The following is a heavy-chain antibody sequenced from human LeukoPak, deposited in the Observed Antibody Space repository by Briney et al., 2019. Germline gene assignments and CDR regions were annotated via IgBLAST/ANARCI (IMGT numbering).Heavy chain of an antibody. Sequence: PGGSLRLSCAASGFNFDDSGRQFDDYAMHWVREAPGKGLEWVSLISADGSNTYYAGSVEGRFTISRDNNENSLFLQMSSLRPEDTALYYCAKAPRWELRPVHFDSWGQGTLVAVS. V-gene: IGHV3-43*02. CDR2: ISADGSNT. CDR1: GFNFDDSGRQFDDYA. J-gene: IGHJ4*02. CDR3: AKAPRWELRPVHFDS. D-gene: IGHD1-26*01.